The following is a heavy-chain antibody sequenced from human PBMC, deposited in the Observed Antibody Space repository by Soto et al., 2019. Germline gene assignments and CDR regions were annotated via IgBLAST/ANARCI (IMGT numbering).Heavy chain of an antibody. Sequence: PGGSLRLSCAASGFTFSSYGMHWVRQAPGKGLEWVAVISYDGSNKYYADSVKGRFTISRDNSKNTLYLQMNSLRAEDTAVYYCAKYQVISRYLPPYIVYRGQGILVTLSS. V-gene: IGHV3-30*18. J-gene: IGHJ4*02. D-gene: IGHD6-13*01. CDR1: GFTFSSYG. CDR2: ISYDGSNK. CDR3: AKYQVISRYLPPYIVY.